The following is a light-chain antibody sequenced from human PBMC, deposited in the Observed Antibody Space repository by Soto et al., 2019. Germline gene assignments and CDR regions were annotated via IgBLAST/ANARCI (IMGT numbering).Light chain of an antibody. CDR1: SSDVGGYNF. V-gene: IGLV2-14*03. Sequence: QSVLTQPASVSGSPGQSIAISCTGSSSDVGGYNFVSWYQQHSGKAPKLMISDVSNRPSGVSDRFSGSKSGNTASLTISGLQAEDEADYFCSSYTSSSTYVFGTGTKATVL. CDR3: SSYTSSSTYV. CDR2: DVS. J-gene: IGLJ1*01.